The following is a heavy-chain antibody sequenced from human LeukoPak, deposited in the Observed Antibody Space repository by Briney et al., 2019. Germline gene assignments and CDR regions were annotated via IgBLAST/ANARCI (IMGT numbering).Heavy chain of an antibody. V-gene: IGHV4-59*01. D-gene: IGHD3-10*01. CDR3: ARYYYGSGPFDY. Sequence: SETLSLTCTVSGGSISSYYWSWIRQPPGEGLEWIGFIYYSGSTNQNPSLKSRVTISIDTSKNQFSLKLSSVTAADTAVYYCARYYYGSGPFDYWGQGTLVTVSS. CDR2: IYYSGST. CDR1: GGSISSYY. J-gene: IGHJ4*02.